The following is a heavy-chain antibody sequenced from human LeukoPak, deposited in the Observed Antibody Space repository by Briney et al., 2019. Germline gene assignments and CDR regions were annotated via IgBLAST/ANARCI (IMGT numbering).Heavy chain of an antibody. CDR1: GGSISSYH. J-gene: IGHJ6*03. CDR3: ARGLQYDFWSGTGYYYYMDV. V-gene: IGHV4-59*01. Sequence: SETLSLTCTVSGGSISSYHWSWIRQPPGKKLEWIGYIFYDGSTNYNPSLKSRVIISMDTSKNQFSLKLSSVTAADTAVYYCARGLQYDFWSGTGYYYYMDVWGKGTTVTVSS. CDR2: IFYDGST. D-gene: IGHD3-3*01.